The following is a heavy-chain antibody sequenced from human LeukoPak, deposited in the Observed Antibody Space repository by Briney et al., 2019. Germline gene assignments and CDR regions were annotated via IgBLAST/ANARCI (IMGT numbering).Heavy chain of an antibody. Sequence: ASVKVSCKASGGTFSSYAITWVRQAPGQGLEWMGGIIPIFGTAKYAQKFQGRVTITADESTSTAYMGLSSLRSEDTAIYYCASPRRSGFYSTHLDFQHWGQGTLVTVSS. V-gene: IGHV1-69*13. CDR3: ASPRRSGFYSTHLDFQH. J-gene: IGHJ1*01. D-gene: IGHD1-26*01. CDR2: IIPIFGTA. CDR1: GGTFSSYA.